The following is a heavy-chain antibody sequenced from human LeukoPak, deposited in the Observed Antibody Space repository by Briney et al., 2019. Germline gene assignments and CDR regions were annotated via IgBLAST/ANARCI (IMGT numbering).Heavy chain of an antibody. D-gene: IGHD4-17*01. Sequence: ASVKVSCKASGYTFTGYYMHWVRQAPGQGLEWMGWINPNSGGTNHAQKFQGRVTMTRDTSISTAYMELSRLRSDDTAVYYCATPSYGDAFDIWGQGTMVTVSS. CDR3: ATPSYGDAFDI. V-gene: IGHV1-2*02. CDR1: GYTFTGYY. CDR2: INPNSGGT. J-gene: IGHJ3*02.